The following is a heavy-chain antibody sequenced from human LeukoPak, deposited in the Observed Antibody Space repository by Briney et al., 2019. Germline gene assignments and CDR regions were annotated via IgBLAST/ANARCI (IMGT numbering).Heavy chain of an antibody. V-gene: IGHV4-61*02. D-gene: IGHD4-17*01. J-gene: IGHJ4*02. CDR1: GGSISSGSYY. Sequence: NPSQTLSLTCTVSGGSISSGSYYWSWIRQPAGKGLEWTGRIYTSGSTNYNPSLKSRVTISVDTSKNQFSLKLSSVTAADTAVYYCAREGALDYGDYFLDYWGQGTLVTVSS. CDR2: IYTSGST. CDR3: AREGALDYGDYFLDY.